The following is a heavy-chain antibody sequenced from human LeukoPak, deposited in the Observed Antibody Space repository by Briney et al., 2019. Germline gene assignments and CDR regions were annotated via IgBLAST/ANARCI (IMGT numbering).Heavy chain of an antibody. CDR1: EFTFSMNW. D-gene: IGHD6-6*01. CDR2: INSDGSAT. J-gene: IGHJ2*01. CDR3: ARDPGSSSHDWYFDL. V-gene: IGHV3-74*01. Sequence: PGGSLRLSCAASEFTFSMNWMKWVRQAPGKGLVWVSRINSDGSATSYSDSVKGRFTISRDNAKNTLYLQMSSLRVGDTAVYYCARDPGSSSHDWYFDLWGPGTLVTVSS.